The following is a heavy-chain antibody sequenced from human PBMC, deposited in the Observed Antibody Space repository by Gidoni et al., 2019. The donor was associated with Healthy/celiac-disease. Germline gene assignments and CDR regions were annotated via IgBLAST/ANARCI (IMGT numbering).Heavy chain of an antibody. CDR3: ARDCYYGSGCTGFDY. V-gene: IGHV3-21*06. CDR2: ISSSSSYI. J-gene: IGHJ4*02. Sequence: EVQLVESGGGLVKPGGSLRLSCAASGFTFSSSSMNWVRQAPGKGLAWVSSISSSSSYIYYADSVKGRFTISRDNAKNSLYLQMNSLRAEDTAVYYCARDCYYGSGCTGFDYWGQGTLVTVSS. D-gene: IGHD3-10*01. CDR1: GFTFSSSS.